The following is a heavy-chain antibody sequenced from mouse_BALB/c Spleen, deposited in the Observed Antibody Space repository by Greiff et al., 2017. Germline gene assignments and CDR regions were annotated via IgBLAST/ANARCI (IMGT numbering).Heavy chain of an antibody. V-gene: IGHV1-14*01. Sequence: SGPELVKPGASVKMSCKASGYTFTSYVMHWVKQKPGQGLEWIGYINPYNDGTKYNEKFKGKATLTSDKSSSTAYMELSSLTSEDSAVYYCARRITTVVGPYWYFDVWGAGTTVTVSS. D-gene: IGHD1-1*01. CDR3: ARRITTVVGPYWYFDV. J-gene: IGHJ1*01. CDR1: GYTFTSYV. CDR2: INPYNDGT.